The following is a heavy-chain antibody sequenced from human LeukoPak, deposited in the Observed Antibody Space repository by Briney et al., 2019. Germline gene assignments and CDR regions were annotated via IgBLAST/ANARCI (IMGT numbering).Heavy chain of an antibody. Sequence: GGSLRLSCAASGFTFSDHYMDWVRQAPGKGLEWFGRTRNKANSYTTEYAASVKGRFTISRDDSNNSLYLQMNSLKTDDTAVYYCARSGRSGSYYSDFDYWGQGTLVTVSS. CDR2: TRNKANSYTT. D-gene: IGHD1-26*01. CDR1: GFTFSDHY. CDR3: ARSGRSGSYYSDFDY. J-gene: IGHJ4*02. V-gene: IGHV3-72*01.